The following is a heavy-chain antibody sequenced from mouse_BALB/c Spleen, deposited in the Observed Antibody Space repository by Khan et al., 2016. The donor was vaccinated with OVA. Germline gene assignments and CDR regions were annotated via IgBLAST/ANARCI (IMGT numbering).Heavy chain of an antibody. CDR3: TRPYYADY. CDR2: ILPGTGNT. V-gene: IGHV1-9*01. CDR1: GYAFRSYW. Sequence: QVQLKQSGAELMKPGASVKISCEATGYAFRSYWIEWVKQRPGHGLEWVGEILPGTGNTKYNEKFEGKATLTADTSSNTVHLQLSSLTSEDSAVYCCTRPYYADYWGQGTTLTVSS. J-gene: IGHJ2*01. D-gene: IGHD2-10*01.